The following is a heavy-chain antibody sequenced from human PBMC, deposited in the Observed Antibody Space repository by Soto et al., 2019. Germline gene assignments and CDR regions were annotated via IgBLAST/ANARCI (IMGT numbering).Heavy chain of an antibody. D-gene: IGHD3-10*01. Sequence: KPSETLSLTCTVSGGSISSYYWSWIRQPPGKGLEWIGYIYYSGSTNYNPSLKSRVTISVDTSKNQFSLKLSSVTAADTAVYYCARDLYGSGSYPSRWFDPWGQGTLVTVSS. CDR2: IYYSGST. V-gene: IGHV4-59*01. CDR3: ARDLYGSGSYPSRWFDP. J-gene: IGHJ5*02. CDR1: GGSISSYY.